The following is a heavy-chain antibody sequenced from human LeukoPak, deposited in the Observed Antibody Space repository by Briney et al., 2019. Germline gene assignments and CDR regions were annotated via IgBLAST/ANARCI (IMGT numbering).Heavy chain of an antibody. CDR1: GYSFTSYW. D-gene: IGHD6-13*01. Sequence: GESLKISCKGSGYSFTSYWISWVRQMPGKGLEWVGIIYPGDSDTRYSPSFQGQVTISADKSISTAYLQWSSLKASDTAMYYCARQGRHIAAAGTYFDYWGQGTLVTVSS. CDR2: IYPGDSDT. V-gene: IGHV5-51*01. J-gene: IGHJ4*02. CDR3: ARQGRHIAAAGTYFDY.